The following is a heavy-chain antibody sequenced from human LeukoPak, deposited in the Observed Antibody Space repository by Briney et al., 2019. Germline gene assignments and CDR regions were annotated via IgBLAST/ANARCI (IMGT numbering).Heavy chain of an antibody. CDR2: MDYSGST. Sequence: ASETLSLTCTVSGGSISSSNYYWGWIRQPPGKGLDWIGSMDYSGSTYYNPSLKSRVTISVDTSKNQFSLKLSSVTAADTAVYYRVTMIRGIAALDDYWGQGILVTVSS. D-gene: IGHD3-10*01. J-gene: IGHJ4*02. CDR3: VTMIRGIAALDDY. CDR1: GGSISSSNYY. V-gene: IGHV4-39*01.